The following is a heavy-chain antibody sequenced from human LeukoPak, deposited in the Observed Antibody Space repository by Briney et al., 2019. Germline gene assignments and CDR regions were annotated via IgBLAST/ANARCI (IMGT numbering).Heavy chain of an antibody. V-gene: IGHV3-23*01. J-gene: IGHJ4*02. CDR3: AKGSGHYYGSSGYFGY. D-gene: IGHD3-22*01. CDR2: ISGSGGST. CDR1: GFTFSSYA. Sequence: PGGSLRLSCAASGFTFSSYAMNWVRQAPGKGLEWVSAISGSGGSTYYADSVKGRFTISRDNSKNTLYLQMNSLRVEDTAIYYCAKGSGHYYGSSGYFGYWGQGTLVTVSS.